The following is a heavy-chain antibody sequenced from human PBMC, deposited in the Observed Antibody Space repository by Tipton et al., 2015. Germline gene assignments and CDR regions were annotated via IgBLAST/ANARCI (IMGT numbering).Heavy chain of an antibody. D-gene: IGHD2-2*01. J-gene: IGHJ5*01. CDR3: ASVCISSSCYYWFDP. CDR1: GYSISSGYY. Sequence: TLSLTCDVSGYSISSGYYWSWIRQPPGKGLEWIGSISHSGNTYYNPSLKSRVTMSRGTSKNQFSLKLRSVTAADTAVYYCASVCISSSCYYWFDPWGQGTLVTVSS. V-gene: IGHV4-38-2*01. CDR2: ISHSGNT.